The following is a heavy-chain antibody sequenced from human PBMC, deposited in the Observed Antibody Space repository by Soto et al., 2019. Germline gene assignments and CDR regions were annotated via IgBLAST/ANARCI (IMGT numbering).Heavy chain of an antibody. V-gene: IGHV1-18*04. CDR1: GYDFSSYG. D-gene: IGHD2-2*01. CDR3: VRDPQRNDY. CDR2: ISASNGNR. J-gene: IGHJ4*02. Sequence: QVQLVQSGAEVKKPGASVKVSCKASGYDFSSYGISWVRQAPGQGPEWMGWISASNGNRDYAQQFQGRVTMTSDTSRTTAYMERRSLRSDDTAVYYCVRDPQRNDYWGQGTLVNVSS.